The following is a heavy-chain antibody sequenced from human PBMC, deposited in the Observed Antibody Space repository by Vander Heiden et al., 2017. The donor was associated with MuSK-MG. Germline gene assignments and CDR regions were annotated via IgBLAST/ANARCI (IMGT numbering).Heavy chain of an antibody. CDR2: IIPIFGKA. Sequence: QVLLVQTWGVVTKPGSSGMVSCHADGCPFIRYAFSSVRQAPGQGLEWMGGIIPIFGKANYAQKVQGRGTITADESTSTAYMEMRRMRYEDTAVYYSARADEGEYRYFDLWGRGTLVTVSS. CDR1: GCPFIRYA. J-gene: IGHJ2*01. D-gene: IGHD2-21*01. CDR3: ARADEGEYRYFDL. V-gene: IGHV1-69*01.